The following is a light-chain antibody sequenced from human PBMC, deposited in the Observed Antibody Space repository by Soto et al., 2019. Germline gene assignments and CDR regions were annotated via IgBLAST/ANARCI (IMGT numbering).Light chain of an antibody. CDR1: QGINSY. CDR2: AAS. J-gene: IGKJ3*01. Sequence: DIQLIQSPSFLSASVGDRVTITCRASQGINSYLGWYQQKPGKAPKLLIYAASTLQSGVPSRFSGSGSGTEFTLTISSLQREDFATYYCQQLKSYPITFGPGTKVDI. CDR3: QQLKSYPIT. V-gene: IGKV1-9*01.